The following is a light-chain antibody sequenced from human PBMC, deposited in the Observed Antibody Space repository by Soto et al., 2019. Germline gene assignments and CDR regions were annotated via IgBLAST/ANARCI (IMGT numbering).Light chain of an antibody. CDR1: QCISSS. Sequence: IQLTQSPSFLSSSFVDRVTITFRASQCISSSLAWYQQKPGEAPRLLIYAASTLQSGVPSRFSGSGYGTEFTLTISSLQPDDFASYYCQKLHNFPLTFGQGTRLEIK. CDR2: AAS. J-gene: IGKJ5*01. CDR3: QKLHNFPLT. V-gene: IGKV1-9*01.